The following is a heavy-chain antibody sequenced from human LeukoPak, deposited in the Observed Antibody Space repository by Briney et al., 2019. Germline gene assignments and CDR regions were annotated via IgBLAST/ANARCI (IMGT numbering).Heavy chain of an antibody. CDR1: GGSISSYY. D-gene: IGHD1-1*01. J-gene: IGHJ4*02. V-gene: IGHV4-59*01. Sequence: PSETLSLTCTVSGGSISSYYWSWIRQPPGKGLEWIGYIYYSGTTNYNPSLKSRVTISVDTSKNQFPLKLTSVTAADTAVYYCTSWRSGYFDYWGQGTLVTVSS. CDR3: TSWRSGYFDY. CDR2: IYYSGTT.